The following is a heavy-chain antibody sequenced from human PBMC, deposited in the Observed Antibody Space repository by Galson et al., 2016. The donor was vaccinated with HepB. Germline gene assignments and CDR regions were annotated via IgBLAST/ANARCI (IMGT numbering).Heavy chain of an antibody. D-gene: IGHD3-22*01. V-gene: IGHV3-23*01. CDR2: ISRSGGTT. CDR1: GFTFSNSA. CDR3: SSLEYYDSSGYSYPFYYYGMDV. J-gene: IGHJ6*02. Sequence: SLRLSCAASGFTFSNSAMSWVRQAPGKGLEWVSAISRSGGTTYSADSVKGRFTISRDNSENTLYLQLNSLRAEDTAVYYCSSLEYYDSSGYSYPFYYYGMDVWGQGTTVTVSS.